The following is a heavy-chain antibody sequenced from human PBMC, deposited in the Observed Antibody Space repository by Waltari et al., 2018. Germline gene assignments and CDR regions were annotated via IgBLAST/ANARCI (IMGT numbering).Heavy chain of an antibody. J-gene: IGHJ4*02. CDR2: IYSGGTT. CDR1: GGSISSSY. CDR3: ARGGTTVSPFDY. D-gene: IGHD4-17*01. Sequence: QVQLQESGPGLVKPSETLSLTCTVSGGSISSSYWSWIRQPAGKGLEWVGRIYSGGTTNYNPSLKSRVTMSVDTSKNQFSLKLTSVTAADTAVYYCARGGTTVSPFDYWGQGTLVTVSS. V-gene: IGHV4-4*07.